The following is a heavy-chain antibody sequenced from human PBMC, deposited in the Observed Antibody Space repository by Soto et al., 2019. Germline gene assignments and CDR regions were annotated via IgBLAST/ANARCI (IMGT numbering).Heavy chain of an antibody. D-gene: IGHD1-1*01. J-gene: IGHJ6*02. CDR2: ISYDGSNK. V-gene: IGHV3-30*18. CDR3: AKDRRVRIHYYDMDV. Sequence: QVQLVESGGGVVQPGRSLRLSCAASGFTFSSYGMHWVRQAPGKGLEWVAVISYDGSNKYYADSVKGRFTISRDNSKNTLYLQMHSLRAEDTAVYYCAKDRRVRIHYYDMDVWGQGTTVTVSS. CDR1: GFTFSSYG.